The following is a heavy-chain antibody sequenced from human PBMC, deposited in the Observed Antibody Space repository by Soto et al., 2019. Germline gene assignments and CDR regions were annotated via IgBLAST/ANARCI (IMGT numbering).Heavy chain of an antibody. V-gene: IGHV1-18*01. CDR1: GYTFTTYG. CDR3: AREGEMPYYYYGLDV. CDR2: ISGYNGHT. J-gene: IGHJ6*02. D-gene: IGHD3-16*01. Sequence: QVQLVQSGAEVRKPGASVKVSCKASGYTFTTYGISWVRQAPGQGLEWMGWISGYNGHTKYAQKFQGRVTMTTDTSXXKVYMDLRSLRSDDTAVYYCAREGEMPYYYYGLDVWGQGTTVTVSS.